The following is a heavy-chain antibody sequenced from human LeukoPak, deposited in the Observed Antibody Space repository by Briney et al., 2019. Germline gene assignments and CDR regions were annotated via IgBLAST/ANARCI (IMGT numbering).Heavy chain of an antibody. Sequence: GGSLRLSCAASGFTFSDYYMSWLRQAPGKGLEWVSYISSSGSTIYYADSVKGRFTISRDNAKNSMYLQMNSLRAEDTALYYCAKDIWGAMVTTYYYYYGMDVWGQGTTVTVSS. V-gene: IGHV3-11*01. D-gene: IGHD4-17*01. J-gene: IGHJ6*02. CDR1: GFTFSDYY. CDR3: AKDIWGAMVTTYYYYYGMDV. CDR2: ISSSGSTI.